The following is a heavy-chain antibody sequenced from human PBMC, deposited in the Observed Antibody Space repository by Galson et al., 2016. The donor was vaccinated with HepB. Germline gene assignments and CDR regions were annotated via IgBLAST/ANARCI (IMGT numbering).Heavy chain of an antibody. V-gene: IGHV3-23*01. CDR2: ISGTGGST. Sequence: SLRLSCAASGIRFSNYAMSWVRQAPGKGLEGVSVISGTGGSTYYADSVKGRFTISRDNSKDTLYLQMNSLRPDDTAVYFCANVSWSDSSEGPLRHWGQGTLVSVSS. CDR1: GIRFSNYA. J-gene: IGHJ1*01. D-gene: IGHD3-3*01. CDR3: ANVSWSDSSEGPLRH.